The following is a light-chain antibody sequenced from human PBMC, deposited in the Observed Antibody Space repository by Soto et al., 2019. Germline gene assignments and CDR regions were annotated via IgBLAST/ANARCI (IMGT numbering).Light chain of an antibody. J-gene: IGKJ4*01. Sequence: IVMTQSPATLSVSPGERATLSCRASQSISSNLAWYQQKPGQAPRLLMFRTSSRATGFPARFSGSGSGTEFNLTISSLQSEDFGVYYCQQYNNWPSATVGGGTKVDIX. CDR3: QQYNNWPSAT. CDR2: RTS. CDR1: QSISSN. V-gene: IGKV3-15*01.